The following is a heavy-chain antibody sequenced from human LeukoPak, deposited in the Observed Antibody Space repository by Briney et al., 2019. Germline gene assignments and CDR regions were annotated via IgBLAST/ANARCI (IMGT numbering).Heavy chain of an antibody. Sequence: ASEKVSCKASGYTFTSYGISWVRQAPGQGLEWMGWISAYNGNTNYAQKLQGRVTMTTDTSTSTAYMELRSLRSDDTAVYYCARDLPPLAAAGTYYYCRDVWGQGTTVTVSS. D-gene: IGHD6-13*01. J-gene: IGHJ6*02. CDR2: ISAYNGNT. CDR1: GYTFTSYG. CDR3: ARDLPPLAAAGTYYYCRDV. V-gene: IGHV1-18*01.